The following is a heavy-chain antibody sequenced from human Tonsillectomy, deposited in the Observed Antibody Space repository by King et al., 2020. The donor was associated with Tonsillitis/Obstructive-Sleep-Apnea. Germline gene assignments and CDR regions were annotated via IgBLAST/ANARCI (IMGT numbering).Heavy chain of an antibody. CDR1: GFSLSTSGVG. CDR2: IYWDDDK. Sequence: ITLKESDPTLVKPTQTLTLTCTFSGFSLSTSGVGVGWIRQPPGKALEWLAIIYWDDDKRYSPSLKSRLTITKDTSKNQVVLTMTNMEPVDTATYYCAHRLGCSSDICYSGFDYWGQGTLVTVSS. V-gene: IGHV2-5*02. D-gene: IGHD2-8*01. J-gene: IGHJ4*02. CDR3: AHRLGCSSDICYSGFDY.